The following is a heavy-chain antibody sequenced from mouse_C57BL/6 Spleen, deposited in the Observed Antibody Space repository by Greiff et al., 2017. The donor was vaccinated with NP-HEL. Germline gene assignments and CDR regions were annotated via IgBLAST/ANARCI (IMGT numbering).Heavy chain of an antibody. D-gene: IGHD2-5*01. V-gene: IGHV1-82*01. CDR2: IYPGDGDT. CDR3: ASSHSNYVDY. Sequence: VQLQQSGPELVKPGASVKISCKASGYAFSSSWMNWVKQRPGKGLEWIGRIYPGDGDTNYNGKFKGKATLTADKSSSTAYMQLRSLTSEDPAVYLYASSHSNYVDYWGQGTTPPVSS. J-gene: IGHJ2*01. CDR1: GYAFSSSW.